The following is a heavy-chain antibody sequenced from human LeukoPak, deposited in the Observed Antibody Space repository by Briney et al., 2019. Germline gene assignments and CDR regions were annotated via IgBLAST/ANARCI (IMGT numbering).Heavy chain of an antibody. CDR1: GFTSTNYA. J-gene: IGHJ4*02. V-gene: IGHV3-30*04. CDR2: ISYDGSNK. Sequence: SGGSLRLPCAASGFTSTNYAMNWVRQAPGKGLEGGAVISYDGSNKYYAASVKGRFTISRENSKNTLYLQMNSLRAEDTAVYYCARDQYGSGSYPILFDYWGQGTLVTVSS. D-gene: IGHD3-10*01. CDR3: ARDQYGSGSYPILFDY.